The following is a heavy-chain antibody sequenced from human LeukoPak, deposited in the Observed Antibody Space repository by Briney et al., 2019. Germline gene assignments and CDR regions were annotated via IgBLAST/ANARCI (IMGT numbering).Heavy chain of an antibody. CDR1: GFTFSRYW. CDR2: INSDGRST. Sequence: PGGSLRLSCVASGFTFSRYWMHWVRQAPGKGLVWVSRINSDGRSTNYADSVKGRFSISRDNAENTLYLQMNSLRVEDTAVYYCAREAVAGPPFDYWGQGTLVTVSS. CDR3: AREAVAGPPFDY. D-gene: IGHD6-19*01. V-gene: IGHV3-74*01. J-gene: IGHJ4*02.